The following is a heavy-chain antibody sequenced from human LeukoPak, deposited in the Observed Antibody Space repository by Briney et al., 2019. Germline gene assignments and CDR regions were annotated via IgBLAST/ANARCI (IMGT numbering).Heavy chain of an antibody. CDR2: IYYSGST. CDR1: GGSIGSGGYY. V-gene: IGHV4-31*03. Sequence: SQTLSLTCTVSGGSIGSGGYYWSWVRQHPGKGLEWIGYIYYSGSTYYNPSLKSRVTISVDTSKNQFSLKLSSVTAADTAVYYCARSARYCSGGSCLDHWGQGTLVTVSS. D-gene: IGHD2-15*01. J-gene: IGHJ4*02. CDR3: ARSARYCSGGSCLDH.